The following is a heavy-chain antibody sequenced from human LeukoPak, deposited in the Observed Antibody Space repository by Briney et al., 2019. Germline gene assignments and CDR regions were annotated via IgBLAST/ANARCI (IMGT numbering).Heavy chain of an antibody. CDR1: GFTFNNYW. CDR2: IKQDGSEK. V-gene: IGHV3-7*03. Sequence: GGSLRLSCAASGFTFNNYWMSWVRQASGKGLEWVANIKQDGSEKYYVDSVKGRFTISRDNAKNSLYLQMNSLRAEDTAVYYCTRRSSAAGRQYFDYWGQGTLVTVSS. J-gene: IGHJ4*02. D-gene: IGHD6-13*01. CDR3: TRRSSAAGRQYFDY.